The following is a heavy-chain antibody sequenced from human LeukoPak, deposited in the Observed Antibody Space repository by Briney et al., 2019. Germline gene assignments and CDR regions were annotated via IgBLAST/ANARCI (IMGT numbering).Heavy chain of an antibody. D-gene: IGHD2-2*01. V-gene: IGHV3-21*01. CDR1: GFTFSSYS. Sequence: GGSLRLSCAASGFTFSSYSMNWVRQAPGKGLEWVSSISSSSSYIYYADSVTGRFTISRDNAKNSLYLQMNSLRAEDTAVYYCARPPRYCISPSAHNWFAPGGKEPLVTVS. CDR3: ARPPRYCISPSAHNWFAP. J-gene: IGHJ5*02. CDR2: ISSSSSYI.